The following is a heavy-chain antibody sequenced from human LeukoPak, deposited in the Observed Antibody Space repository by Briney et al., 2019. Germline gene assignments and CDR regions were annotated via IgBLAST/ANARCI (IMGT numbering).Heavy chain of an antibody. CDR1: GGTFSSYA. CDR2: INPSSGGT. V-gene: IGHV1-2*06. D-gene: IGHD3-22*01. CDR3: ARQRSSGYPDY. J-gene: IGHJ4*02. Sequence: ASVKVSCKASGGTFSSYAISWVRQAPGQGLEWMGRINPSSGGTIYAQIFQGRVTMTRDTSVSTAYMELSRLRSDNTAVYYCARQRSSGYPDYWGQGTLVTVSS.